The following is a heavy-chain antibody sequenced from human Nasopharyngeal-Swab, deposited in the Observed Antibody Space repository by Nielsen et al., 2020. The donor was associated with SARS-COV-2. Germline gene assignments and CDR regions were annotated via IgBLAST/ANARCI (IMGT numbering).Heavy chain of an antibody. CDR1: GGSISSYY. Sequence: SETLSLTCIVSGGSISSYYWSWIRQPPGKGLEWIGEINHSGSTNYNPSLKSRVTISVDTSKNQFSLKLSSVTAADTAVYYCAREFSGWYFGYYYYYGMDVWGQGTTVTVSS. D-gene: IGHD6-19*01. V-gene: IGHV4-34*01. CDR3: AREFSGWYFGYYYYYGMDV. J-gene: IGHJ6*02. CDR2: INHSGST.